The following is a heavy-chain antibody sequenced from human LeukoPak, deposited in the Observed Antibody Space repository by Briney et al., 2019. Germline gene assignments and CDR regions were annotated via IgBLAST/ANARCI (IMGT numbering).Heavy chain of an antibody. CDR3: ARSATVHEVGAGYYFDY. D-gene: IGHD4-17*01. CDR2: INHSGST. CDR1: GGSFSGYY. V-gene: IGHV4-34*01. J-gene: IGHJ4*02. Sequence: ETLSLTCAVYGGSFSGYYWSWIRQPPGKGLEWIGEINHSGSTNYNPSLKSRVTISVDTSKNQFSLKLSSVTAADTAVYYCARSATVHEVGAGYYFDYWGQGTLVTVSS.